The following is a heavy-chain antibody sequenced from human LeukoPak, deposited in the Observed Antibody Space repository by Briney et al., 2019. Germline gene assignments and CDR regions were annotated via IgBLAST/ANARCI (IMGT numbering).Heavy chain of an antibody. V-gene: IGHV4-59*01. Sequence: SETLSLTCTVSGGSISSYYWSWIRQPPGKGLEWIGYIYYSGSTNYNPSLKSRVTISVDTSKNQFSLKLSSVTAADTAVYYCARHFYSSSSGLFYFDYWGQGTLVTVSS. CDR1: GGSISSYY. CDR2: IYYSGST. J-gene: IGHJ4*02. CDR3: ARHFYSSSSGLFYFDY. D-gene: IGHD6-19*01.